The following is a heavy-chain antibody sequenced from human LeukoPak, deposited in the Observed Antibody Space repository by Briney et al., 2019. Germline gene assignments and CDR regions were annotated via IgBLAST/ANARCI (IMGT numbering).Heavy chain of an antibody. V-gene: IGHV4-59*01. CDR1: GGSISSYY. J-gene: IGHJ5*02. CDR3: AGDRYSSSWYQSWFDP. CDR2: IYYSGST. Sequence: SETLSLTCTVSGGSISSYYWSWIRQPPGKGLEWIGYIYYSGSTNYNPSLKSRVTISVDTSKNQFSLKLSSVTAADTAVYYCAGDRYSSSWYQSWFDPWSQGTLVTVSS. D-gene: IGHD6-13*01.